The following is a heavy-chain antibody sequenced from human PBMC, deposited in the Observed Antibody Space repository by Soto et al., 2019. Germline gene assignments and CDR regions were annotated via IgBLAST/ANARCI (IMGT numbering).Heavy chain of an antibody. D-gene: IGHD1-26*01. CDR3: AKDGALITLAFDI. J-gene: IGHJ3*02. CDR2: ISGSGGST. CDR1: GFTFSSYA. Sequence: EVQLLESGGGLVQPGGSLRLSCAASGFTFSSYAMSWVRQAPGKGLEWVSAISGSGGSTYYADSVKGRFTISRDNSKNALYLQMNSLRAEDTAVYYCAKDGALITLAFDIWGQGRMVTVSS. V-gene: IGHV3-23*01.